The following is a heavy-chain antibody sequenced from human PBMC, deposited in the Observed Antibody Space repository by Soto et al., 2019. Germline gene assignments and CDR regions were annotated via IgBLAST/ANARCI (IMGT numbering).Heavy chain of an antibody. CDR3: ARETDGMDV. CDR2: ISYDASEK. Sequence: QVQLVESGGGVVQPGRSLRLSCAASGFTFSSYAMHWVRQAPGKGLEWVAVISYDASEKYYADSVKGRFTISRDNSKNTLDVQMNSLRAEDTAVYYCARETDGMDVWGQGTTVTVSS. V-gene: IGHV3-30-3*01. CDR1: GFTFSSYA. J-gene: IGHJ6*02.